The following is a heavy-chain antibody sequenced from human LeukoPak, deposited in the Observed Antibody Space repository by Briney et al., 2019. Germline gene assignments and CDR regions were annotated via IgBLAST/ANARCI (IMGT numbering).Heavy chain of an antibody. Sequence: SETLSLTCTVSGGSISSYYWSWIRQPPGKGLEWIGYIYYSGSTNYNPSLKSRVTISVDTSKNLFSLKVSSVTAADTAVYYCASNYYGSGSLDYWGQENLVTVSS. CDR3: ASNYYGSGSLDY. CDR2: IYYSGST. D-gene: IGHD3-10*01. CDR1: GGSISSYY. J-gene: IGHJ4*02. V-gene: IGHV4-59*08.